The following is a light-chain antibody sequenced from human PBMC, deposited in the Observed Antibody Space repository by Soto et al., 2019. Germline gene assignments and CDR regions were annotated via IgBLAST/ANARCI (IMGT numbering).Light chain of an antibody. J-gene: IGLJ1*01. CDR3: SSYTSSATPYV. CDR1: SSDVGGYNY. V-gene: IGLV2-14*01. CDR2: VVS. Sequence: QSALTQPASVSGSPGQSITISCTGTSSDVGGYNYVSWYQQHPDKAPKLMIYVVSNRPSGVSNRFSGSKSGNTASLTISGLQAEDEADYYCSSYTSSATPYVFGTGTKVTVL.